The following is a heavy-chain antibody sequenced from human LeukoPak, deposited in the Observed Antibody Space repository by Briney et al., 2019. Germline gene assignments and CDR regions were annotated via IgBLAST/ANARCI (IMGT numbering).Heavy chain of an antibody. J-gene: IGHJ4*02. Sequence: ASVKVSCKTSGYSFTGYYIHWLRQAPGQGLEWMGWINPDNGDTRYSQKFQGRLTLTSDTSITTAYLELGSLRFDDTAVFYCATVASVRRFYFDFWGQGTLVTVSS. CDR1: GYSFTGYY. D-gene: IGHD3-3*01. V-gene: IGHV1-2*02. CDR3: ATVASVRRFYFDF. CDR2: INPDNGDT.